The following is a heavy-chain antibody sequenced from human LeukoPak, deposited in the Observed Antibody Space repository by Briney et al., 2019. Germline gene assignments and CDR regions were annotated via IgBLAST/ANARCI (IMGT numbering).Heavy chain of an antibody. D-gene: IGHD3-22*01. J-gene: IGHJ4*02. V-gene: IGHV3-21*01. CDR3: ARRGYSDSSGYDY. CDR1: GFTFSSYA. Sequence: GGSLRLSCAASGFTFSSYAMSWVRQAPGKGLEWVSSISGDSTDIYYADSPMGRSTISRDNAKNSLYLQINSLRAEDTAIYYCARRGYSDSSGYDYWGQGTLVTVSS. CDR2: ISGDSTDI.